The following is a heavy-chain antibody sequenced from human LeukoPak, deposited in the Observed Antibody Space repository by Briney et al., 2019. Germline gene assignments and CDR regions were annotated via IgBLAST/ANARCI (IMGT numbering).Heavy chain of an antibody. V-gene: IGHV3-7*03. Sequence: GGSLRLSCAASGFSFSTSYMNWVRQAPGKGLQWVAGIKDDGSEKYYADSVKGRFTISRDNAKKSVYVQMNSLRAEDTALYYCAKDIGRVYNYGPDYWGQGTLVTVSS. CDR2: IKDDGSEK. CDR1: GFSFSTSY. J-gene: IGHJ4*02. D-gene: IGHD5-18*01. CDR3: AKDIGRVYNYGPDY.